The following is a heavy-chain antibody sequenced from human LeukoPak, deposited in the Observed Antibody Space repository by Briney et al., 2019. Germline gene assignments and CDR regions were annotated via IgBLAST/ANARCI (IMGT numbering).Heavy chain of an antibody. CDR3: ARGHPYYYGSGYTNDY. D-gene: IGHD3-10*01. CDR2: MNPNSGNT. Sequence: ASVKVSCKASGYTFISYDINWVRQATGQGLEWMGWMNPNSGNTGYAQKFQGRVTMTRNTSISTAYMELSSLRSEDTAVYYCARGHPYYYGSGYTNDYWGQGTLVTVSS. CDR1: GYTFISYD. J-gene: IGHJ4*02. V-gene: IGHV1-8*01.